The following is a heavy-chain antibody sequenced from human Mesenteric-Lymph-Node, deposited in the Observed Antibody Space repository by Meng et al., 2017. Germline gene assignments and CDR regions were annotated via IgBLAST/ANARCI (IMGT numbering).Heavy chain of an antibody. D-gene: IGHD4-17*01. CDR3: ARYRLTTVTTNAFDY. CDR1: GGSFSGYY. Sequence: SQTRSLTCAVYGGSFSGYYWSWIRQPPGKGLEWIGEINHSGSTNYNPSLKSRVTISVDTSKNQFSLKLSSVTAADTAVYYCARYRLTTVTTNAFDYWGQGTLVTVSS. CDR2: INHSGST. J-gene: IGHJ4*02. V-gene: IGHV4-34*01.